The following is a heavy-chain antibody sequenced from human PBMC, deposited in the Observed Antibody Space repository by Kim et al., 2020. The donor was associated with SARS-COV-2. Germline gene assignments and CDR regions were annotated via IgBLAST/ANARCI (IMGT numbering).Heavy chain of an antibody. V-gene: IGHV4-39*01. D-gene: IGHD6-6*01. J-gene: IGHJ4*02. CDR1: GGSISSSSYY. CDR2: IYYSGST. CDR3: ARILGQLGH. Sequence: SETLSLTCTVSGGSISSSSYYWGWIRQPPGKGLEWIGSIYYSGSTYYNPSLKSRVTISVDTSKNQFSLKLSSVTAADTAVYYCARILGQLGHWGQGTLVTVSS.